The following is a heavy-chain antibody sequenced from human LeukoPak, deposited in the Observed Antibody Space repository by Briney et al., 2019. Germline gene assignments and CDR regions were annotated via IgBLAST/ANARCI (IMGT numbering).Heavy chain of an antibody. CDR2: ISAYNGNT. Sequence: ASVKVSCKASGYTFTSYGISWVRQAPGQGLEWMGWISAYNGNTNYPQKLQGRVTMTRDMSTSTVYMELSSLRSEDTAVYYCARETDYAFDYWGQGTLVTVSS. CDR1: GYTFTSYG. J-gene: IGHJ4*02. CDR3: ARETDYAFDY. D-gene: IGHD4-17*01. V-gene: IGHV1-18*01.